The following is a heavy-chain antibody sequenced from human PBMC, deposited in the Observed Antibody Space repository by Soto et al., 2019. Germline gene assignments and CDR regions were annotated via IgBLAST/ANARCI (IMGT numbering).Heavy chain of an antibody. CDR3: AREWIVPGNALDF. CDR1: GFTFSNYW. CDR2: IKNDRSSP. V-gene: IGHV3-74*01. Sequence: EVQLVESGGGLVQPGGSLSLSCAASGFTFSNYWMHWVRQVPGKGLVWVSRIKNDRSSPIYADSVKGRVTISRDNAKNTLYLQMNSLRTEDTAVYYCAREWIVPGNALDFWGQGIMVTVSS. J-gene: IGHJ3*01. D-gene: IGHD2-2*01.